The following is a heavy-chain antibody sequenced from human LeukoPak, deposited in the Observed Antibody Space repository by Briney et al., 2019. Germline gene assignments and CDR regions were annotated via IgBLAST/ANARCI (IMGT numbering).Heavy chain of an antibody. CDR2: ISYDGSNK. CDR3: AKEGIHYGSGSVVYYFDY. Sequence: GGSLGLSCAASGFTFSSYGMHWVRQAPGKGLEWVAVISYDGSNKYYADSVKGRFTISRDNSKNTLYLQMNSLRAEDTAVYYCAKEGIHYGSGSVVYYFDYWGQGTLVTVSS. V-gene: IGHV3-30*18. CDR1: GFTFSSYG. J-gene: IGHJ4*02. D-gene: IGHD3-10*01.